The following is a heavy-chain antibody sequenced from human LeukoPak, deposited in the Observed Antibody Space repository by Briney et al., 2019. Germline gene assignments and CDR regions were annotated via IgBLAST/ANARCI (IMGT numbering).Heavy chain of an antibody. CDR2: IYYSGST. Sequence: SETLSLTCTVSGGSISSSSYYWGWIRQPPGKGLEWIGSIYYSGSTYYNPSLKSRVTISVDTSKNQFSLKLSSVTAADTAVYYCARGLRYFDWPMGGAFDIWGQGTMVTVSS. CDR3: ARGLRYFDWPMGGAFDI. CDR1: GGSISSSSYY. V-gene: IGHV4-39*07. D-gene: IGHD3-9*01. J-gene: IGHJ3*02.